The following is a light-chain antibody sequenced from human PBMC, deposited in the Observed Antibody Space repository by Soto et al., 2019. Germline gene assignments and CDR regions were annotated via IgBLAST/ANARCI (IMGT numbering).Light chain of an antibody. J-gene: IGKJ2*01. CDR2: AAS. CDR3: QQSDSYPYT. Sequence: DIQMTQSPSSLSGSVGDRVTITCRASQSITNYLNWYQQKPGKAPKLLVYAASSLQSGVPSRFSGNGSGTDFTLTISSLQPEDFASYYCQQSDSYPYTFGQGTKLEIK. V-gene: IGKV1-39*01. CDR1: QSITNY.